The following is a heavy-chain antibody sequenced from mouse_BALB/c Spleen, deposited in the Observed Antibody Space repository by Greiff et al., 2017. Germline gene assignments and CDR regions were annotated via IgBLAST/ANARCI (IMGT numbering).Heavy chain of an antibody. CDR3: TRDNAYRYGDYYAMDY. CDR1: GFTFSSYT. J-gene: IGHJ4*01. V-gene: IGHV5-6-4*01. D-gene: IGHD2-14*01. Sequence: EVKLVESGGGLVKPGGSLKLSCAASGFTFSSYTMSWVRQTPEKRLEWVATISSGGSYTYYPDSVKGRFTISRDNAKNTLYLQMSSLKSEDTAMYYCTRDNAYRYGDYYAMDYWGQGTPVTVSA. CDR2: ISSGGSYT.